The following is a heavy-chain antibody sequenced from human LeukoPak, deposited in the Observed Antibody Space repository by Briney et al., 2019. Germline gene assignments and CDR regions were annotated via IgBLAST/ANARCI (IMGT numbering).Heavy chain of an antibody. V-gene: IGHV1-2*02. Sequence: ASVKVSCKASGYTFTVYHMHWMRQAPGQGLECMGWINPNRGGTNYAQKFQGRITMTRDTSISTAYMELSRLRSDDTAVYYCARELGRNAFDIWGQGTMVTVSS. CDR1: GYTFTVYH. J-gene: IGHJ3*02. CDR3: ARELGRNAFDI. D-gene: IGHD7-27*01. CDR2: INPNRGGT.